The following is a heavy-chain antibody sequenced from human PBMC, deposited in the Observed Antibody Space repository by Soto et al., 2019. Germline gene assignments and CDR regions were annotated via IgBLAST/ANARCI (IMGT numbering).Heavy chain of an antibody. CDR2: LYWDDDK. V-gene: IGHV2-5*02. D-gene: IGHD2-2*01. CDR3: AHTIVVVPTAHDAFDV. J-gene: IGHJ3*01. Sequence: QITLKESGPTLVKPTQTLTLTCTFSGFSLSSIGVGVGWIRQPPGKALEWLGILYWDDDKHYSPSLKSRISIAKGTSKDQVVLTLTNMDPVDTATYYCAHTIVVVPTAHDAFDVWGQGTMVTVSS. CDR1: GFSLSSIGVG.